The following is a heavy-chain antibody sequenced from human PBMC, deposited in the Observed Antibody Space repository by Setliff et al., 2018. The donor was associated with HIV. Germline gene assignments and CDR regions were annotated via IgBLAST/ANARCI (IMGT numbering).Heavy chain of an antibody. J-gene: IGHJ3*01. CDR1: RYTFTDYF. V-gene: IGHV1-2*06. Sequence: GASVKVSCKASRYTFTDYFLHWVRQATGQGLEWMGRINPSSAAANYAQKFQGRVTMTRDTSISTVYMDLRRLTSDDTAVYYCARGGGGPSGFDVWGQGTMVTV. D-gene: IGHD1-26*01. CDR3: ARGGGGPSGFDV. CDR2: INPSSAAA.